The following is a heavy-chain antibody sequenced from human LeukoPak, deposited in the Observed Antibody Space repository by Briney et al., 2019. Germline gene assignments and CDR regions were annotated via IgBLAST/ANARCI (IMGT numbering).Heavy chain of an antibody. CDR3: ARDHDSGWYYYFDY. J-gene: IGHJ4*02. Sequence: GGSLRLSCAASGFTFSSYAMSWVRQAPGKGLEWVSAISGSGGSTYYADSVKGRFTISRDNSKNTLYLQMNSLRAEDTAVYYCARDHDSGWYYYFDYWGQGTLVTVSS. CDR2: ISGSGGST. CDR1: GFTFSSYA. D-gene: IGHD6-19*01. V-gene: IGHV3-23*01.